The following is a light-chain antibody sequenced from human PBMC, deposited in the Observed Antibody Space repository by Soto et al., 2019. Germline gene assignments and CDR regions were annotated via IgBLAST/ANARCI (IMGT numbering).Light chain of an antibody. J-gene: IGKJ1*01. CDR1: QSIGNNY. V-gene: IGKV3-20*01. CDR3: QQYAASPRT. CDR2: GAS. Sequence: EIVLTQSPGTLSLSPRERATLSCRASQSIGNNYLAWYQHKPGQAPRLLIYGASNRAPGIPDRFSGSGSGPDFTITIRRLEPEDFAIYYCQQYAASPRTFGQGTQVEVK.